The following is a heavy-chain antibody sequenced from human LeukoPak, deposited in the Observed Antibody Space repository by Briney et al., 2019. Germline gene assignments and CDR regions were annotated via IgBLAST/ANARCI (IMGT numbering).Heavy chain of an antibody. V-gene: IGHV4-59*01. CDR3: ARSGTYSSSQFYYMDV. Sequence: NPSETLSLTXTVSGGSISSYYWSWIRQPPGKGVEWIGYIYYSGSTNYNPSLKSRVTISVDTSKNQFSLKLSSVTAADTAVYYCARSGTYSSSQFYYMDVWGKGTTVTVSS. CDR1: GGSISSYY. CDR2: IYYSGST. J-gene: IGHJ6*03. D-gene: IGHD6-13*01.